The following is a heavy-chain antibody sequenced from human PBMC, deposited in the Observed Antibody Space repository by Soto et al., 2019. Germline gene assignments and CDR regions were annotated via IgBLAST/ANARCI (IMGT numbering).Heavy chain of an antibody. CDR2: IYYSGST. J-gene: IGHJ5*02. CDR3: ARGYSYGIVYNWFDP. Sequence: SETLSLTCTVSGGSISSGDYYWSWIRHPPGKGLEWIGYIYYSGSTYYNPSLKSRVTISVDTSKNQFSLKLSSVTAADTAVYYCARGYSYGIVYNWFDPWGQGTLVTVSS. V-gene: IGHV4-30-4*01. D-gene: IGHD5-18*01. CDR1: GGSISSGDYY.